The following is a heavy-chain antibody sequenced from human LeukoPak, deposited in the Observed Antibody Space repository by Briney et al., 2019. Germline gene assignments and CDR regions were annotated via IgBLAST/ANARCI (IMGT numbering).Heavy chain of an antibody. CDR1: GFTFSSYE. CDR3: ARVAQWLVKNYYYYMDV. Sequence: PGGSLRLSCAASGFTFSSYEMNWVRQAPGKGLEWVSYISSSGSTIYYADSVKGRFTISRDNAKNSLYPQMNSLRAEDTAVYYCARVAQWLVKNYYYYMDVWGKGTTVTVSS. J-gene: IGHJ6*03. V-gene: IGHV3-48*03. D-gene: IGHD6-19*01. CDR2: ISSSGSTI.